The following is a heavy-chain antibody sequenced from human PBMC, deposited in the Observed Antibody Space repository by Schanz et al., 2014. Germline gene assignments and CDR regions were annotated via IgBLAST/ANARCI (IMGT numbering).Heavy chain of an antibody. D-gene: IGHD1-1*01. Sequence: EGQVVESGGGFVQPGGALRLSCAASGFNFSSHVMNLVRPAPGRGLEWVSFISASGDSTSYADSVKGRFTISRDNSKNTLYLQMNSLRDEDTAMYYCARRVPYSFGLDVWGQGATVTVSS. CDR3: ARRVPYSFGLDV. J-gene: IGHJ6*02. CDR2: ISASGDST. V-gene: IGHV3-23*04. CDR1: GFNFSSHV.